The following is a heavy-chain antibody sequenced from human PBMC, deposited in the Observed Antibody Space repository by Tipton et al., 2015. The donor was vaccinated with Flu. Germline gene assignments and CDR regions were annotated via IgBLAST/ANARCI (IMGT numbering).Heavy chain of an antibody. V-gene: IGHV5-51*01. Sequence: QLVQSGAEVKKPGESLKISCKGSGYSFTTYWIAWVRQMPGKGLEWMGIIYPGDSATRYSPSFQGQVTISADKSISTAYLQWSSLKASDTAMYHCARRGGREPREGNDAFDIWGQGTMVTVSS. CDR1: GYSFTTYW. CDR2: IYPGDSAT. CDR3: ARRGGREPREGNDAFDI. D-gene: IGHD3-16*01. J-gene: IGHJ3*02.